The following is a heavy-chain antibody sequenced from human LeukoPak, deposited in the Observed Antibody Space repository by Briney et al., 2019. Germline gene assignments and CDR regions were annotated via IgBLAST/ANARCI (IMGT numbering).Heavy chain of an antibody. Sequence: RSGGSLRLSCAASGFTFSSYAMSWVRQAPGKGLEWVSAISGSGNNTYYADSVKGRFTISRDNSKNTLYLQMNSLRAEDTAVYYCAKEEAQGSYGSGSQIEEVEHWGQGTLVTVSS. CDR3: AKEEAQGSYGSGSQIEEVEH. V-gene: IGHV3-23*01. CDR2: ISGSGNNT. D-gene: IGHD3-10*01. CDR1: GFTFSSYA. J-gene: IGHJ1*01.